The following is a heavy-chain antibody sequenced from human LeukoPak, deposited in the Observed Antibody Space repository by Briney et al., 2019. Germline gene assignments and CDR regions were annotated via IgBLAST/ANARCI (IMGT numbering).Heavy chain of an antibody. Sequence: SETLSLTCTVSGGSISTYYWSWIRQPPGKGLEWIGYIYYSGSTNYNPSLKSRVTISVDTSKNQFSLKLSSVTSADTAVYYCARSAGYYYYYMDVWGRGTTVTVSS. CDR3: ARSAGYYYYYMDV. J-gene: IGHJ6*03. D-gene: IGHD6-13*01. CDR1: GGSISTYY. V-gene: IGHV4-59*01. CDR2: IYYSGST.